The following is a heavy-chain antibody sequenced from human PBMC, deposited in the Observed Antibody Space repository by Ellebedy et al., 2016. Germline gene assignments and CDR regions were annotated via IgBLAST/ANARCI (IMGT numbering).Heavy chain of an antibody. D-gene: IGHD3-10*01. CDR3: ARFLNKSESRSSLSPYYYGLDV. V-gene: IGHV3-11*03. CDR1: GFTFSDYY. Sequence: GESLKISXAASGFTFSDYYMSWIRQAPVKGLEWVSYISSRSSYTNYADSVKGRFTISGDKAKNSLYLQMNSLRAEDTAVYYCARFLNKSESRSSLSPYYYGLDVWGQGTTVTVSS. CDR2: ISSRSSYT. J-gene: IGHJ6*02.